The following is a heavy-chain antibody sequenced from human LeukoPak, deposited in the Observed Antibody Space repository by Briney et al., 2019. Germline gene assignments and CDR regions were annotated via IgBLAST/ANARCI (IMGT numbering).Heavy chain of an antibody. Sequence: PSETLALTCTVSGGSISSYYWSWIRQPPAKGLEWIGNIYYRGNTNYNPSLKSRVTISVDTSKNQFSLKLSSVTAADTAVYYCARGRAEAGGWFDPWGQGTLVTVSS. J-gene: IGHJ5*02. D-gene: IGHD6-13*01. CDR3: ARGRAEAGGWFDP. CDR2: IYYRGNT. CDR1: GGSISSYY. V-gene: IGHV4-59*01.